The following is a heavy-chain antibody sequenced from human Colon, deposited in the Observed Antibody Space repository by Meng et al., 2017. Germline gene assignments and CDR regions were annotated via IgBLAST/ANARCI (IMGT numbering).Heavy chain of an antibody. CDR3: ARDHMGSLDY. CDR2: AST. J-gene: IGHJ4*02. V-gene: IGHV4-61*08. Sequence: QVQLAGSGPGLVRPSETLSLICSVSGGSVSSAGYQWSWIRQPPGKGLEWIGYASTNYNPSLKSRVTISVDTSKNQFSRRLTSVTAADTAVYYCARDHMGSLDYWGQGILVTVSS. D-gene: IGHD1-26*01. CDR1: GGSVSSAGYQ.